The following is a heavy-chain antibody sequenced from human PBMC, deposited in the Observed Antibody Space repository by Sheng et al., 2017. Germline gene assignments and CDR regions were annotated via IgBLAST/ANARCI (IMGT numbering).Heavy chain of an antibody. D-gene: IGHD3-3*01. CDR3: ARNSDFWSGLNWFDP. Sequence: QVQLQESGPGLVKAFRRPLSLTCTVSGGSISSYYWSWIRQPAGKGLGVDWAYLYQWEHQLQPLPPTSRVTMSVDTSKNQFSLKLSSVTAADTAVYYCARNSDFWSGLNWFDPGAREPWSPS. J-gene: IGHJ5*02. V-gene: IGHV4-4*07. CDR2: LYQWEH. CDR1: GGSISSYY.